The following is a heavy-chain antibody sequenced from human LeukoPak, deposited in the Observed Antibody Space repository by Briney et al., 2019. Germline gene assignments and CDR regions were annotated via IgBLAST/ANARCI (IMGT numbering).Heavy chain of an antibody. CDR1: GGSISSSSYY. CDR3: ARGEGKLTTDFDY. Sequence: PSETLSLTCTVSGGSISSSSYYWGWIRQPPGKGLEWIGSIYYSGSTYYNPSLKSRVTISVDTSKNQFSLKLSSVTAADTAVYYCARGEGKLTTDFDYWGQGTLVTVSS. J-gene: IGHJ4*02. D-gene: IGHD4-11*01. V-gene: IGHV4-39*07. CDR2: IYYSGST.